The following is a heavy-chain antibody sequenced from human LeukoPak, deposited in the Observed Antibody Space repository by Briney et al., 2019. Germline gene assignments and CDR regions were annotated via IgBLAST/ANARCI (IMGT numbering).Heavy chain of an antibody. CDR1: GGSISSSRYY. V-gene: IGHV4-39*01. CDR3: ARRDIAARLDWFDP. Sequence: SETLSLTRTVSGGSISSSRYYWGWIRQPPGKGLEWIGNIYYSGSTYYNPSLKSRVTISLDTSKNQFSLKLSSVTAADTAVYYCARRDIAARLDWFDPWGQGTLVTVSS. D-gene: IGHD6-6*01. CDR2: IYYSGST. J-gene: IGHJ5*02.